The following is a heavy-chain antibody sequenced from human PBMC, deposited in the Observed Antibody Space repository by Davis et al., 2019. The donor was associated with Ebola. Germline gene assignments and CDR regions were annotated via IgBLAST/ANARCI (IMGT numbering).Heavy chain of an antibody. CDR2: ISGSGATT. CDR1: GFSFGGYA. D-gene: IGHD1-26*01. V-gene: IGHV3-23*01. CDR3: AKAARGYSGSYFDS. J-gene: IGHJ4*02. Sequence: PGGSLRLSCAASGFSFGGYAMTWARQALGKGLEWVSAISGSGATTYYADSVKGRFTISRDNSENTVYMQMDSLGVDDTAIYYCAKAARGYSGSYFDSWGQGTLVTVSS.